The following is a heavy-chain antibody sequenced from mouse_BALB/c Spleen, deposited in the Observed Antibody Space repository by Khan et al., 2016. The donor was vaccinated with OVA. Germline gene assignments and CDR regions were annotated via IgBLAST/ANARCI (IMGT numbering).Heavy chain of an antibody. D-gene: IGHD2-4*01. CDR1: GFAFSSYD. CDR3: ARHKATMITTSCYFDV. Sequence: LVESGGGLVKPGGSLKLSCAASGFAFSSYDMSWVRQTPEKRLDWVAYISSGGGSIYFPDTVKGRFTISSDNAKNTLYLQMTSLKSQDTAMYYCARHKATMITTSCYFDVWGAGTTVTVSS. J-gene: IGHJ1*01. CDR2: ISSGGGSI. V-gene: IGHV5-12-1*01.